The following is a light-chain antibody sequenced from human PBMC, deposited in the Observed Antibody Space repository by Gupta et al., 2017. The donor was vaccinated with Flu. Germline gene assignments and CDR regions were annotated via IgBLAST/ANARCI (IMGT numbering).Light chain of an antibody. CDR2: GAS. CDR3: QQRSNWPCT. V-gene: IGKV3-11*01. J-gene: IGKJ4*01. CDR1: QSVSTY. Sequence: LVLTQSPVTLSLSPGERATLSCRANQSVSTYLAWYQQKPGQAPRLLIHGASYRATGIPARFRGSGHATDFTLSVSSLESEDFAVYYCQQRSNWPCTFGGGTRVEI.